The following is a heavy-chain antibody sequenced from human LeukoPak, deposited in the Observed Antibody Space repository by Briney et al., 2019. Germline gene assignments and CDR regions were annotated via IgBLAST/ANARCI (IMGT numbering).Heavy chain of an antibody. V-gene: IGHV3-7*04. CDR3: ARGEYYFDGGY. D-gene: IGHD3-9*01. CDR1: GLTFTRFW. CDR2: IKQDGSEK. J-gene: IGHJ4*02. Sequence: GGSLRLSCAVSGLTFTRFWMSWVRQAPGKGLEWVANIKQDGSEKNYVDSVKGRFTISRDNAKNSLFLQMNSLRVEDTAVYYCARGEYYFDGGYWGQGTLVTASS.